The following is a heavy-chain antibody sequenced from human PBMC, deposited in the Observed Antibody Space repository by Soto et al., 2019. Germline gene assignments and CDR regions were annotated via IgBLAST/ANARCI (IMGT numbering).Heavy chain of an antibody. J-gene: IGHJ6*03. CDR2: ISGSGGST. CDR1: GFTFSSYS. D-gene: IGHD3-10*01. Sequence: GESLKISCAASGFTFSSYSMSWVRQAPGKGLEWVSAISGSGGSTYYADSVKGRFTISRDNSKNTLYLQMNSLRAEDTAVYYCAKDHYYGSGSYPHLSEYYYYYMDVWGKGTTVTVSS. CDR3: AKDHYYGSGSYPHLSEYYYYYMDV. V-gene: IGHV3-23*01.